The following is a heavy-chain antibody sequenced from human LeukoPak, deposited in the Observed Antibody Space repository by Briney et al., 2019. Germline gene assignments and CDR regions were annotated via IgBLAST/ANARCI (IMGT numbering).Heavy chain of an antibody. V-gene: IGHV3-11*05. CDR2: LSSSTSYT. CDR3: VREKDQEV. CDR1: GFKLSDYY. J-gene: IGHJ4*02. Sequence: GGSLRLSCAVSGFKLSDYYMMWVRQAPGKGLEWIAYLSSSTSYTNYAASVEGRFIVSRGNANNLVYLQMDSLRVDDTATYYCVREKDQEVWGQGTLVIVSS. D-gene: IGHD2-2*01.